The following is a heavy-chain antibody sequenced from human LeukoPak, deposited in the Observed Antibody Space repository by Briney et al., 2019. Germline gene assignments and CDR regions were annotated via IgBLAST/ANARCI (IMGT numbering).Heavy chain of an antibody. CDR3: ARIGKGYYDSSGYVSY. CDR1: GYTFTSYG. Sequence: ASVKVPCKASGYTFTSYGISWVRQAPGQGLEWMGWISAYNGNTNYAQKLQGRVTMTTDTSTSTAYMELRSLRSDDTAVYYCARIGKGYYDSSGYVSYWGQGTLVTVSS. D-gene: IGHD3-22*01. V-gene: IGHV1-18*01. J-gene: IGHJ4*02. CDR2: ISAYNGNT.